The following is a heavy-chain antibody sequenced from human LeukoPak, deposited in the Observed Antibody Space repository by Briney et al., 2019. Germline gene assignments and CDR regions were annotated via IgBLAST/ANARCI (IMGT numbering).Heavy chain of an antibody. CDR3: AADILTGYYQFDY. CDR2: IYYSGTT. CDR1: GGSMSNYY. J-gene: IGHJ4*02. Sequence: SETLSLTCTVAGGSMSNYYWSWVRQPPEKGLEWIGYIYYSGTTNYNPSLKSRVTISVDTSKNQSSLKLSSVTAADTAVYYCAADILTGYYQFDYWGQGTLVTVSS. D-gene: IGHD3-9*01. V-gene: IGHV4-59*01.